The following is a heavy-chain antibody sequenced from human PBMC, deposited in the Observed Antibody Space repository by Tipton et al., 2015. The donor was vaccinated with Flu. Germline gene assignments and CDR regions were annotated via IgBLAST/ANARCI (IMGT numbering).Heavy chain of an antibody. Sequence: LRLSCAVYGGSFSGYYWSWIRQPPGKGLEWIGEINHSGSTNYNPSLKSRVTISVDTSKNQFSLKLSSVTAADTAVYYCARDRWDYDILTGYYFDYWGQGTLVTVSS. CDR3: ARDRWDYDILTGYYFDY. V-gene: IGHV4-34*01. CDR1: GGSFSGYY. CDR2: INHSGST. J-gene: IGHJ4*02. D-gene: IGHD3-9*01.